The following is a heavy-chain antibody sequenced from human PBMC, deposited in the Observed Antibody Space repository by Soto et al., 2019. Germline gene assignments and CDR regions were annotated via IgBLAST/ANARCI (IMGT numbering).Heavy chain of an antibody. CDR1: RFTFSDYY. CDR2: ISSGGSPI. V-gene: IGHV3-11*01. J-gene: IGHJ4*02. CDR3: ARGDDYNSYYFDY. Sequence: QVQLVESGGGLVKPGGSLRLSCAASRFTFSDYYLSWIRQAPGKGLEWVSYISSGGSPIYYADSVKGRFTISRDNAKNSLYLQMNSLRAEDTAVYYCARGDDYNSYYFDYWGQGTLVTVSS. D-gene: IGHD4-4*01.